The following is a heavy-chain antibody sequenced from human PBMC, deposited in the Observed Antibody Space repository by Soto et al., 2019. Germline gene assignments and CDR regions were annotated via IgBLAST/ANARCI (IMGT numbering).Heavy chain of an antibody. CDR2: ISAYNGNT. CDR1: GYTFTSYG. Sequence: QVQLVQSGAEVKKPGASVKVSCKASGYTFTSYGISWVRQAPGQGLEWMGWISAYNGNTNYAQKLQGRVTMTTDTATSTAYMELRIVRSDATAVYYCARDEGYKWNYGGSWFDPWGQGTVVTVSS. D-gene: IGHD1-7*01. J-gene: IGHJ5*02. CDR3: ARDEGYKWNYGGSWFDP. V-gene: IGHV1-18*01.